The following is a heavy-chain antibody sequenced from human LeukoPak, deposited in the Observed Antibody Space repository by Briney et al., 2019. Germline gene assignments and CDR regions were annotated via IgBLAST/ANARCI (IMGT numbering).Heavy chain of an antibody. CDR3: AKDEYSSSWYYYYYGMDV. J-gene: IGHJ6*04. CDR1: GFTFSSYG. CDR2: ISYDGSNK. V-gene: IGHV3-30*18. D-gene: IGHD6-13*01. Sequence: GGSLRLSCAASGFTFSSYGMHWVRQAPGKGLEWVAVISYDGSNKYYADSVKGRFTISRDNSKNTLYLRMNSLRAEDTAVYYCAKDEYSSSWYYYYYGMDVWGKGTTVTVSS.